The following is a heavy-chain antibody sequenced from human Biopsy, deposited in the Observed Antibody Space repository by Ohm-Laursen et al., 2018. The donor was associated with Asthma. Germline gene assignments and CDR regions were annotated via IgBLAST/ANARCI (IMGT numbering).Heavy chain of an antibody. Sequence: ASVKVTCKISGYSLTDLSMHWVRQAPGQGLEWMGGHDHEEGGTVNARRFQGRVTMTEDTSTDTAYMELSSLSPDDTAVYYCASDFPKDYVRYNFQFWGQGTLVTVSS. CDR1: GYSLTDLS. J-gene: IGHJ4*02. CDR3: ASDFPKDYVRYNFQF. V-gene: IGHV1-24*01. CDR2: HDHEEGGT. D-gene: IGHD4-17*01.